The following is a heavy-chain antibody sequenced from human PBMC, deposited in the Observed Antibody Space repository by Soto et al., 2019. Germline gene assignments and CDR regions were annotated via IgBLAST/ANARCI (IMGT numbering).Heavy chain of an antibody. J-gene: IGHJ6*02. CDR3: TTEAVPAPHYYYYGMDV. CDR1: GFTFSNAW. V-gene: IGHV3-15*01. Sequence: EVQLVESGGGLVKPGGSLRLSCAASGFTFSNAWMSWVRQAPGKGLEWVGRIKSKTDGGTTDYAAPVKGRFTISRDDSKNTLYLQMNSLKTEDTAVYYCTTEAVPAPHYYYYGMDVWGQGTTVTVPS. D-gene: IGHD2-2*01. CDR2: IKSKTDGGTT.